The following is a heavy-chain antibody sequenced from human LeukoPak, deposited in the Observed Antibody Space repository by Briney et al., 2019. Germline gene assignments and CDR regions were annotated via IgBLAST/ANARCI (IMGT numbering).Heavy chain of an antibody. CDR2: IYYSGST. J-gene: IGHJ4*02. V-gene: IGHV4-59*01. CDR1: GGSISSYY. CDR3: ASSRDYVFFDY. D-gene: IGHD3-16*01. Sequence: PSETLSLTCTVSGGSISSYYWSWIRQPPGKGLEWIGYIYYSGSTNYNPSLKSRVTISVDTSKNQFSLRLSSVTAADTAVYYCASSRDYVFFDYWGQGTLVTVSS.